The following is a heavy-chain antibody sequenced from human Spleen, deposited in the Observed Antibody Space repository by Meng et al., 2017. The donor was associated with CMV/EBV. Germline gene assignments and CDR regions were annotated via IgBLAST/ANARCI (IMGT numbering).Heavy chain of an antibody. V-gene: IGHV4-31*02. CDR1: ISSGGHY. Sequence: ISSGGHYWSWIRQHPGKGLEWIGYIYYRGSTYYNPSLKSRVSISVDTSKNQFSLKVTSVTAADTAVYYCAREALYLDYGGNSGYLDHWGQGTLVTVSS. CDR2: IYYRGST. J-gene: IGHJ4*02. CDR3: AREALYLDYGGNSGYLDH. D-gene: IGHD4-23*01.